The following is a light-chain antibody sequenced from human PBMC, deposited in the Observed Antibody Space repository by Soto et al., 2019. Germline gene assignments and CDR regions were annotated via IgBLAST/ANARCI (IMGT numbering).Light chain of an antibody. J-gene: IGKJ3*01. CDR3: QQYDTSPFT. Sequence: EIVLTQSPATLSFSPGERATLSCGASQSVSSSFLAWYQQKPGLAPRLLIYDATSRAPGIPDRFRVSGSGTDFTLTINGLEPEDFAVYYCQQYDTSPFTFGPGTKVDIK. CDR2: DAT. V-gene: IGKV3D-20*01. CDR1: QSVSSSF.